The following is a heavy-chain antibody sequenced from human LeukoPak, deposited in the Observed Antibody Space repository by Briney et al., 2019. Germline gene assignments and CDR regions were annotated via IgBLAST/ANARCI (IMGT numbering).Heavy chain of an antibody. V-gene: IGHV4-39*07. D-gene: IGHD3-3*01. Sequence: SETLSVTCTVSGGSISSSSYYWGWIRQPPGKGLEWIGSIYYSGSTYCNPSLKSRVTISVDTSKNQFSLKLSSVTAADTAVYYCARGRYYDFWSGYVYYYYYMDVWGKGTTVTVSS. CDR2: IYYSGST. CDR1: GGSISSSSYY. CDR3: ARGRYYDFWSGYVYYYYYMDV. J-gene: IGHJ6*03.